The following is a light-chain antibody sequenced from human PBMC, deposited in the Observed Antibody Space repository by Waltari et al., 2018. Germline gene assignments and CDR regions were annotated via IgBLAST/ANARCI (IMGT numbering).Light chain of an antibody. CDR2: YKSDSDK. CDR1: SGINVGTYR. Sequence: QAVLTQPSSLSATPGASASLTCTLRSGINVGTYRIYWYQQKPGSPPQYLLRYKSDSDKPQGSGVPSRFSGSKDVSANAGIFLISGLQSEDEADYYCMIWHGSAAVFGGGTQLTVL. CDR3: MIWHGSAAV. V-gene: IGLV5-45*03. J-gene: IGLJ7*01.